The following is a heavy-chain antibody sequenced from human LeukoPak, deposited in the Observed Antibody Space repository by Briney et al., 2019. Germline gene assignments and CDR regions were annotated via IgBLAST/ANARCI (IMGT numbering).Heavy chain of an antibody. CDR1: GYTFTSYA. Sequence: ASVKVSCKASGYTFTSYAMHWVRQAPGQRLEWMGWINAGNGNTKYSQKFQGRVTITRDTSASTAYMELSSLRSEDTAVYYCARVQWFGDERYDYWGQGTLVTVSS. J-gene: IGHJ4*02. V-gene: IGHV1-3*01. CDR2: INAGNGNT. CDR3: ARVQWFGDERYDY. D-gene: IGHD3-10*01.